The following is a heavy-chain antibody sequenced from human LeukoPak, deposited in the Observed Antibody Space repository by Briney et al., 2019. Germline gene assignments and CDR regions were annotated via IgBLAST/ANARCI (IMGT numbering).Heavy chain of an antibody. V-gene: IGHV4-34*01. J-gene: IGHJ4*02. CDR2: TYQSGST. CDR3: ARGRKGGSAL. D-gene: IGHD3-10*01. Sequence: PSETLSLTCGVYGESFSGYWSLIRQPPGKGLEWIGETYQSGSTKYNPSLKSRVTISVDRANNQFSLKLSSVTAADTAFYYCARGRKGGSALWGQGTLVTVSS. CDR1: GESFSGY.